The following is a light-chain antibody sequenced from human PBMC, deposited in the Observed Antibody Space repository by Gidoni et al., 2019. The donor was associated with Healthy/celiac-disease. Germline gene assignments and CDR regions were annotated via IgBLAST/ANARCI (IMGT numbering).Light chain of an antibody. CDR2: AAS. Sequence: DIQMTQSPSSLSASVGDRVTITCRASQSISSYLNGYQQKPGKAPKLLIYAASSLQSGFPSRFSGSGSETDFTLTISSLQPEDFATYYCQQSYSTPRTFGQGTKLEIK. CDR1: QSISSY. CDR3: QQSYSTPRT. J-gene: IGKJ2*01. V-gene: IGKV1-39*01.